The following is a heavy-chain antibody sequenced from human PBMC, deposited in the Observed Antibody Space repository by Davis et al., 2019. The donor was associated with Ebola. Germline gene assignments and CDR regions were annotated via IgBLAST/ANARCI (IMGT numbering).Heavy chain of an antibody. D-gene: IGHD1-14*01. J-gene: IGHJ5*02. CDR1: GDSINSNTFY. Sequence: MPSETLSLTCTVSGDSINSNTFYWGWIRQSPGKGLEWIGSIYYGGGAYYNPSLKSRVTLSVDTSNNQFSLKLSSVTAADTAVYYCARSPVLIRKGSRWFDPWGQGTLVTVSS. CDR2: IYYGGGA. V-gene: IGHV4-39*07. CDR3: ARSPVLIRKGSRWFDP.